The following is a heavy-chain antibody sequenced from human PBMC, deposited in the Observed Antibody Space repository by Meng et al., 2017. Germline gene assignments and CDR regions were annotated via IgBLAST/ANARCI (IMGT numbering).Heavy chain of an antibody. D-gene: IGHD3-22*01. CDR2: ISSSGSTI. CDR1: GFTFSSYK. V-gene: IGHV3-48*03. CDR3: ASGHSSGYYHDY. J-gene: IGHJ4*02. Sequence: GESLKISCAASGFTFSSYKMNWVRQAPGKGLEWVSYISSSGSTIYYADSVKGRFTISRDNAKNSLYLQMNSLRAEDTAVYYCASGHSSGYYHDYWGQGTLVTVSS.